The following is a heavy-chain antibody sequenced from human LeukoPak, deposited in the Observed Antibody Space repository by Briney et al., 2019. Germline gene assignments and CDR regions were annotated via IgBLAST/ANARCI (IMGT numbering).Heavy chain of an antibody. CDR3: ARGGGLDV. Sequence: GESLRLSCAASGFTFSSYWMNWARQAPGKGLEWVASINHNGNVNYYVDSVKGRFTISRDNAKNSLYLQMSNLRAEDTAVYFCARGGGLDVWGQGATVAVSS. CDR1: GFTFSSYW. J-gene: IGHJ6*02. V-gene: IGHV3-7*03. CDR2: INHNGNVN. D-gene: IGHD3-16*01.